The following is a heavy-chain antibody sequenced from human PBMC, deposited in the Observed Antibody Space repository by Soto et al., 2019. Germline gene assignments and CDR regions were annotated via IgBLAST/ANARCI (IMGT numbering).Heavy chain of an antibody. D-gene: IGHD6-6*01. CDR1: GFTYNKYA. V-gene: IGHV3-23*01. J-gene: IGHJ4*02. CDR3: ARAQPTYSSSYFDY. CDR2: ITGSGYTT. Sequence: EVQLLESGGGLVQPGGSLRLSCAASGFTYNKYAMNWVRQAPGKGLEWVSSITGSGYTTYYIDSVKGRFTISRDNSKNTLYLQMNSLRAEDTAVYYCARAQPTYSSSYFDYWGQGTLVAVSS.